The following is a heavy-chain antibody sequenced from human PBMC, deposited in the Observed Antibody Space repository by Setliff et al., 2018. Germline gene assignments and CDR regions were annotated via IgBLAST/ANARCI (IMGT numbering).Heavy chain of an antibody. J-gene: IGHJ4*02. D-gene: IGHD2-21*01. CDR3: ARDRSFCRGASCYTLAN. CDR1: GGKYA. Sequence: SVKVSCKGSGGKYAVGWVRQAPGQGLEWMGGIIPVYGKPNYAQKFRGRVTITADESTDTVYMELSSLRSDDTAVYYCARDRSFCRGASCYTLANWGQGSLVTVSS. CDR2: IIPVYGKP. V-gene: IGHV1-69*13.